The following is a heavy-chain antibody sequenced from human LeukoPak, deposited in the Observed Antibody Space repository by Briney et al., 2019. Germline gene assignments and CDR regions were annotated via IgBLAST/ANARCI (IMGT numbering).Heavy chain of an antibody. Sequence: SETLSPTCAVYGGSFSGYYWSWIRQPPGKGLEWIGEINHSGSTNYNPSLKSRVTISVDTSKNQFSLKLSSVTAADTAVYYCASIKAEDHGDSVDYWGQGTLVTVSS. CDR3: ASIKAEDHGDSVDY. J-gene: IGHJ4*02. D-gene: IGHD4-17*01. V-gene: IGHV4-34*01. CDR1: GGSFSGYY. CDR2: INHSGST.